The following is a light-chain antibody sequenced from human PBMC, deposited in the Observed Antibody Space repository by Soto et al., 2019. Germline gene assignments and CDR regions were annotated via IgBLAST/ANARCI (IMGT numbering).Light chain of an antibody. Sequence: QSALTQPPSASGSPGRSVTISCTGTSSDVGGYNYVSWYQQHPGKAPKLMIYEVSKRPSGVPDRFSGSKSGNTASLTVSGLQAEDAADYYCSSSAGSNRVFGTGTKVTV. CDR3: SSSAGSNRV. V-gene: IGLV2-8*01. J-gene: IGLJ1*01. CDR2: EVS. CDR1: SSDVGGYNY.